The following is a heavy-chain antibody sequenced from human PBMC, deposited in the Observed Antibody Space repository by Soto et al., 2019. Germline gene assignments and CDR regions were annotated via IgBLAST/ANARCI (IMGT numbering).Heavy chain of an antibody. CDR1: GFTFSGSA. Sequence: GGSLRLSCAASGFTFSGSAMHWVRQASGKGLEWVGRIRSKANSYATAYAASVKGRFTISRDDSRNTTYLQMNSLKTEDTALYYCTGGPGYSSSWYLGAFDIWGQGTMVTVSS. D-gene: IGHD6-13*01. CDR2: IRSKANSYAT. J-gene: IGHJ3*02. V-gene: IGHV3-73*01. CDR3: TGGPGYSSSWYLGAFDI.